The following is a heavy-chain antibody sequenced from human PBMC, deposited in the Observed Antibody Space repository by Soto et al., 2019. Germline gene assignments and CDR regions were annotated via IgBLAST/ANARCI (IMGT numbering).Heavy chain of an antibody. CDR1: GFTFSSYG. V-gene: IGHV3-33*01. Sequence: QVQLVESGGGVVQPGRSLRLSCAASGFTFSSYGMHWVRQAPGKGLEWVAVIWYDGSNKYYADSVKGRFTISGDNSKNTLYLQMNSLRAEETAVYYCARDLYYIAAAGNYYGMGVWGQGTTVTVSS. CDR3: ARDLYYIAAAGNYYGMGV. J-gene: IGHJ6*02. D-gene: IGHD6-13*01. CDR2: IWYDGSNK.